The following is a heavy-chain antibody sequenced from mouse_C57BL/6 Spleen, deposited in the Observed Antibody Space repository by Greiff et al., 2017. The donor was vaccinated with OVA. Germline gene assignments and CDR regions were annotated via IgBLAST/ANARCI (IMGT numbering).Heavy chain of an antibody. CDR2: ISSGGDYI. D-gene: IGHD2-1*01. CDR1: GFTFSSYA. Sequence: EVKLMESGEGLVKPGGSLKLSCAASGFTFSSYAMSWVRQTPEKRLEWVAYISSGGDYIYYADTVKGRFTISRDNARNTLYLQMSSLKSEDTAMYYCTRDYGNSYWYFDVWGTGTTVTVSS. V-gene: IGHV5-9-1*02. J-gene: IGHJ1*03. CDR3: TRDYGNSYWYFDV.